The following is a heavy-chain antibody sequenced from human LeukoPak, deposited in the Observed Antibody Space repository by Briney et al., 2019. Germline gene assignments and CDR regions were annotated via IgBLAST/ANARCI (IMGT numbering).Heavy chain of an antibody. CDR1: GFTFSDYY. CDR3: ARERAVYYYDSSGYYFYYYYGMDV. D-gene: IGHD3-22*01. V-gene: IGHV3-53*01. Sequence: PGGSLRLSCAASGFTFSDYYMSWVRQAPGKGLEWVSVIYSGGSTYYADSVKGRFTISRDNSKNTLYLQMNSLRAEDTAVYYCARERAVYYYDSSGYYFYYYYGMDVWGQGTTVTVSS. CDR2: IYSGGST. J-gene: IGHJ6*02.